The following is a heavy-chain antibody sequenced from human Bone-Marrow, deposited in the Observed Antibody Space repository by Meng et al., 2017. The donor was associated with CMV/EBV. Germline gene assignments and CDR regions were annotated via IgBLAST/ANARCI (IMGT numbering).Heavy chain of an antibody. Sequence: QVQLQGSGPGLVKPSETLSLTCTFSGGSINGYFWSWIRQPAGKGLEWIGRISTNGNSNYSPSLKSRVTMSVDTSRNQFSLKLSSVTAADTAVYYCAKDDESMWGGKNWFDLWGLGTLDTVSS. CDR1: GGSINGYF. CDR2: ISTNGNS. J-gene: IGHJ5*02. V-gene: IGHV4-4*07. D-gene: IGHD3-16*01. CDR3: AKDDESMWGGKNWFDL.